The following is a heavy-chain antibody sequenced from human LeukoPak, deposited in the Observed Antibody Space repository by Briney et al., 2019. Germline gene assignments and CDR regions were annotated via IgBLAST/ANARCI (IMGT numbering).Heavy chain of an antibody. D-gene: IGHD3-9*01. J-gene: IGHJ4*02. Sequence: ASVKVSCKASGYTFTSYYMHWVRQAPGQGLEWMGIINPSGGSTSYAQKFQGRVTITADESTSTAYMELSSLRSEDTAVYYCARGPSFSYDILTLFDYWGQGTLVTVSS. V-gene: IGHV1-46*01. CDR1: GYTFTSYY. CDR2: INPSGGST. CDR3: ARGPSFSYDILTLFDY.